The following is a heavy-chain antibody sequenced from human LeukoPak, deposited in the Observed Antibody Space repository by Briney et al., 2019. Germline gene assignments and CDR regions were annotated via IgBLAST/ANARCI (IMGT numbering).Heavy chain of an antibody. D-gene: IGHD3-10*01. V-gene: IGHV5-51*01. Sequence: GESLKISCKGSGYSFTSYWIGWVRQMPGKGLEWMGIIYPGDSDTRYSPSFQGQVTMSADKSISTAYLQWSSLKASDTAMYYCARAYGSGSYSPRPFDYWGQGTLVTVSS. CDR2: IYPGDSDT. J-gene: IGHJ4*02. CDR1: GYSFTSYW. CDR3: ARAYGSGSYSPRPFDY.